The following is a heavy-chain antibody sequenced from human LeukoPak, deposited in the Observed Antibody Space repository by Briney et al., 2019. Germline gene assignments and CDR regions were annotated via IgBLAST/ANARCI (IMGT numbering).Heavy chain of an antibody. Sequence: ASVKVSCKASGYTFTSYYMHWVRQAPGQGLEWRGKINPSGGSTSYAQKFQGRVTMTRDMSTSTVYMELSSLRSEDTAVYYCARWLQFGWWPYFDYWGQGTLVTVSS. CDR1: GYTFTSYY. D-gene: IGHD5-24*01. CDR2: INPSGGST. V-gene: IGHV1-46*01. J-gene: IGHJ4*02. CDR3: ARWLQFGWWPYFDY.